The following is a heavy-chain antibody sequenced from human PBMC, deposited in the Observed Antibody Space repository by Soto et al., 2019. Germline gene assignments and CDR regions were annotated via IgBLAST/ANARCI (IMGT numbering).Heavy chain of an antibody. CDR3: ARNGYTYDMDV. Sequence: SETLSLTCTVSGGSTSSGGFYWSWIRQHPGKGLEWIGYIYYSGISYYNPSLKSRVSISLDTSRNQFSMTLNSVTAADTAVYYCARNGYTYDMDVWGQGATVTVSS. V-gene: IGHV4-31*02. CDR1: GGSTSSGGFY. D-gene: IGHD5-18*01. J-gene: IGHJ6*02. CDR2: IYYSGIS.